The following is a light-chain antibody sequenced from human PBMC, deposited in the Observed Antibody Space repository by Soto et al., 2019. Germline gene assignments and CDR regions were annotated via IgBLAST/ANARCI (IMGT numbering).Light chain of an antibody. J-gene: IGKJ5*01. CDR3: QQYNTWPIT. CDR1: QSVSDK. V-gene: IGKV3-15*01. CDR2: RAS. Sequence: EVLMTQSPDTLYVSPRERVTLSCRASQSVSDKLAWYQQKPGQGPRLLVYRASTRTLGIPARFRGSESGTEFTLTISSLQSEDFAIYYCQQYNTWPITFGQGTRLEVK.